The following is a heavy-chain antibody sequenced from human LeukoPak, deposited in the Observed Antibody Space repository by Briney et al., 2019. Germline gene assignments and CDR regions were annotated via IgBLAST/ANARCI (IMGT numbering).Heavy chain of an antibody. D-gene: IGHD1-26*01. J-gene: IGHJ4*02. V-gene: IGHV1-69*13. CDR1: GGTFSSYA. Sequence: ASVKVSCKASGGTFSSYAISWVRQAPGQGLEWMGGIIPNFGTANYAQKFQGRVTITADESTSTAYMELSSLRSEDTAVYYCARDKGFYSGSYFDYWGQGTLVTVSS. CDR3: ARDKGFYSGSYFDY. CDR2: IIPNFGTA.